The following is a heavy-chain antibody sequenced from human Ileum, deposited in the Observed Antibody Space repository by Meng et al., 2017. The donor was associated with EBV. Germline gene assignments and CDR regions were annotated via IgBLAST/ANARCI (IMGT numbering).Heavy chain of an antibody. V-gene: IGHV1-18*01. CDR2: ISAYNGNT. CDR1: GYTVTSYG. J-gene: IGHJ4*02. D-gene: IGHD2-15*01. CDR3: ARIGARGGSCYY. Sequence: QLPLAQSGAEVKKPGESLKVSCKASGYTVTSYGSSWVRQAAGQGLEWMGWISAYNGNTNYAQMIQGRVTMTTATTTSTAYMVLRSLSSDATAVYYCARIGARGGSCYYWGQGTLVTVSS.